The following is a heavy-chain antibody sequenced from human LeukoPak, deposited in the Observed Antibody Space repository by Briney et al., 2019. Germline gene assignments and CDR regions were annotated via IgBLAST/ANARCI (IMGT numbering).Heavy chain of an antibody. D-gene: IGHD2-2*01. V-gene: IGHV1-2*02. CDR2: INPNSGGT. J-gene: IGHJ4*02. Sequence: ASVKVSCKASGHTFTGYYMHWVRQAPGQGLEWMGWINPNSGGTNYAQKFQGRVTMTRDTSISTAYMELSRLRSDDTAVYYCASPGSTYQLPTHFDYWGQGTLVTVSS. CDR3: ASPGSTYQLPTHFDY. CDR1: GHTFTGYY.